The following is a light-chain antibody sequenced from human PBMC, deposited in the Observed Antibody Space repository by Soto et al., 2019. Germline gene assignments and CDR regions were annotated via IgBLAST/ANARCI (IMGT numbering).Light chain of an antibody. CDR1: QSVSSK. J-gene: IGKJ1*01. CDR2: RAS. Sequence: EIVMTQSPATQSVSPGERATLSCRASQSVSSKLAWYQQKPGQAPRLLIYRASTRATDIPARFSGSGSGTEFTLTISSLQSEDFAVYYCQQYNNRPPATFGQGTKVDIK. CDR3: QQYNNRPPAT. V-gene: IGKV3-15*01.